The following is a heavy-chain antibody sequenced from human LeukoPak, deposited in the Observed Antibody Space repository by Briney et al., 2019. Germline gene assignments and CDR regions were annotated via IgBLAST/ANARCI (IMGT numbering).Heavy chain of an antibody. V-gene: IGHV1-46*01. CDR1: GYTFTSYY. Sequence: ASVKVSCKASGYTFTSYYMHWVRQAPGQGLEWMGIINPSGGSTSYAQKFQGRVTMTRDTSTSTVYMEQSSLRSEDTAVYYCARDGSSWYGLDYWGQGTLVTVSS. J-gene: IGHJ4*02. D-gene: IGHD6-13*01. CDR3: ARDGSSWYGLDY. CDR2: INPSGGST.